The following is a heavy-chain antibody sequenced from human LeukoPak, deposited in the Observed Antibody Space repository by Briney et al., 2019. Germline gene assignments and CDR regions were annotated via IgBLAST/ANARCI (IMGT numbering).Heavy chain of an antibody. D-gene: IGHD2-8*01. Sequence: SETLSLTCAVYGGSFSGYYWSWIRQPPGKGLEWIGEINHSGSTNYNPSLKSRVTISVDTSKNQFSLKLSSVTAADTAVYYCARSLAYCTNGVCYTLHYYYYYGMDVWGQGTTVTVSS. CDR1: GGSFSGYY. J-gene: IGHJ6*02. CDR2: INHSGST. CDR3: ARSLAYCTNGVCYTLHYYYYYGMDV. V-gene: IGHV4-34*01.